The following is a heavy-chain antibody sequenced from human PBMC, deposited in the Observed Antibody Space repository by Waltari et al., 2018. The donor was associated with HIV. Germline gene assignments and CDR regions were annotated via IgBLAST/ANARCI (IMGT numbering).Heavy chain of an antibody. CDR3: ASSPISGTRNDY. Sequence: EVQLVETGGGLIQPGGSLRRSCAASGFTVSSNYMSWVRQAPGKGLLWVSVISTGGSTYSAASVKGRCTISRDNSKNTLYLQMNSLRAEDTAVYYCASSPISGTRNDYWGQGTLVTVSS. V-gene: IGHV3-53*02. CDR2: ISTGGST. D-gene: IGHD2-2*01. J-gene: IGHJ4*02. CDR1: GFTVSSNY.